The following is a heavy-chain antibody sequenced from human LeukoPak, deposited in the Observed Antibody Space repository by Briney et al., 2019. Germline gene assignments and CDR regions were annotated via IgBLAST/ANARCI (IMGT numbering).Heavy chain of an antibody. Sequence: GGSLRLSCAASGFTFSSYAMSWVRQAPGKGLEWVSAISGSGGSTYYADSVKGRLTISRDNSKNTLYLQMNSLRAEDTAVYYCAKGGDIVVVVAATLSYWGQGTLVTVSS. CDR1: GFTFSSYA. J-gene: IGHJ4*02. V-gene: IGHV3-23*01. CDR2: ISGSGGST. D-gene: IGHD2-15*01. CDR3: AKGGDIVVVVAATLSY.